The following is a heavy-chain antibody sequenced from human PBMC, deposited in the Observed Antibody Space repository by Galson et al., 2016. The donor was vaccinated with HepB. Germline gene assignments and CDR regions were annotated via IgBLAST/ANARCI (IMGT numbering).Heavy chain of an antibody. Sequence: SLRLSCAASGFTFSSYDMNWVRQAPGKGLEWVSYISNSGITIYYADSVKGRFTISRDNAKNSLYLQMNSLRAEDTALYYCARDRIAAAVYYYGMDVWGQGATVTVSS. CDR3: ARDRIAAAVYYYGMDV. CDR2: ISNSGITI. V-gene: IGHV3-48*03. D-gene: IGHD6-25*01. CDR1: GFTFSSYD. J-gene: IGHJ6*02.